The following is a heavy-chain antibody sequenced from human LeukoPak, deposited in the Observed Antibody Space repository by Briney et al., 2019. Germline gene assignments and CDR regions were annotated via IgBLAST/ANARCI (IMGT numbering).Heavy chain of an antibody. D-gene: IGHD3-3*01. J-gene: IGHJ5*02. Sequence: GASVKVSCKASEYSFTSYYMHWVRQAPGQGLEWMGIINPSGGSTSYAQKFQGRVTMTRDTSTSTVYMELSSLRSEDTAVYYCARAPYYDFWSGYYWFDPWGQGTLVTVSS. CDR3: ARAPYYDFWSGYYWFDP. CDR2: INPSGGST. V-gene: IGHV1-46*01. CDR1: EYSFTSYY.